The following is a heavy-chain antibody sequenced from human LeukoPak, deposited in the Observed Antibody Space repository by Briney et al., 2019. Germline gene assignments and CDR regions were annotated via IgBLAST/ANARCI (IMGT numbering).Heavy chain of an antibody. J-gene: IGHJ2*01. CDR3: ARLDYYDRSGYPGYWYFDL. CDR2: IYHSGST. V-gene: IGHV4-38-2*01. CDR1: TYSISSGYY. D-gene: IGHD3-22*01. Sequence: SETLSLTCAVSTYSISSGYYWGWIRQPPGKGLEWIGSIYHSGSTCYNPSVKSRVTISVDTSKNQFSLKLSSVTAADTAVYYCARLDYYDRSGYPGYWYFDLWGRGTLVTVSS.